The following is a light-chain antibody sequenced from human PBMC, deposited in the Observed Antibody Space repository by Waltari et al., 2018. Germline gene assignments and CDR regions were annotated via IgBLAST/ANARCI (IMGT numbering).Light chain of an antibody. CDR3: QQYYKTPYT. CDR2: WAF. V-gene: IGKV4-1*01. Sequence: DFVMTQSPASLAVSLGATATPSRKCSQNLLFTDHKNYLGWYQQKPGQPPKLPIYWAFAREAGVPDRFSGRGSGTDFTLTIISLQAEDVAVYYCQQYYKTPYTFGQGTKVEIK. J-gene: IGKJ2*01. CDR1: QNLLFTDHKNY.